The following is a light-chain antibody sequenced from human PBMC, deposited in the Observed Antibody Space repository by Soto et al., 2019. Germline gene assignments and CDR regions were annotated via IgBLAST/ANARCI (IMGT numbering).Light chain of an antibody. V-gene: IGKV3D-20*02. CDR2: DAS. CDR3: QQRSNWPPST. J-gene: IGKJ5*01. CDR1: QSISSSY. Sequence: EILLTQSPGTMSLSPRERATLSCSAIQSISSSYLAWYQQKPGQAPRLLIYDASNRATGIPARFSGSGSGTDFTLTISSLEPEDFAVYYCQQRSNWPPSTFGQGTRLEI.